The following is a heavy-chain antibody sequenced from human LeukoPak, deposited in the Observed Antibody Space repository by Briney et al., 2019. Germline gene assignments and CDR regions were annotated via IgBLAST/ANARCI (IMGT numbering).Heavy chain of an antibody. CDR1: GGSFSGYY. D-gene: IGHD3-22*01. Sequence: SETLSLTCAVCGGSFSGYYWSWIRQPPGKGLEWIGEINHSGSTNYNPSLKSRVTISVDTSKNQFSLKLSSVTAADTAVYYCALNYYDSSGYSPRYYYYYMDVWGKGTTVTISS. CDR3: ALNYYDSSGYSPRYYYYYMDV. V-gene: IGHV4-34*01. CDR2: INHSGST. J-gene: IGHJ6*03.